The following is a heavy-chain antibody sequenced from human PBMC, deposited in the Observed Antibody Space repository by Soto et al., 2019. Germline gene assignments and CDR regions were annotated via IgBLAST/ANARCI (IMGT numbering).Heavy chain of an antibody. D-gene: IGHD3-16*01. Sequence: SVKVSCKASGGTFSSYAISWVRQAPGQGLEWMGGIIPIFGTANYAQKFQGRVTITADKSTSTAYMELSSLRSEDTAVYYCAREPVVGDFYYYYGMDVWGQGTTVTVSS. V-gene: IGHV1-69*06. CDR1: GGTFSSYA. CDR3: AREPVVGDFYYYYGMDV. J-gene: IGHJ6*02. CDR2: IIPIFGTA.